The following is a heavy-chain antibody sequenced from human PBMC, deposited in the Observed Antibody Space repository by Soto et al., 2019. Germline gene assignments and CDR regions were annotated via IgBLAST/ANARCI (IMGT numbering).Heavy chain of an antibody. Sequence: SETLSLTCTVSGGSISSYYWSWIRQPPGKGLEWIGYIYYSGSTNYNPSLKSRVTISVDTSKNQFSLKLSSVTAADTAVYYCARHGDYIWGSYRYYFDYWGQGTLVTVSS. D-gene: IGHD3-16*02. V-gene: IGHV4-59*08. CDR3: ARHGDYIWGSYRYYFDY. CDR1: GGSISSYY. CDR2: IYYSGST. J-gene: IGHJ4*02.